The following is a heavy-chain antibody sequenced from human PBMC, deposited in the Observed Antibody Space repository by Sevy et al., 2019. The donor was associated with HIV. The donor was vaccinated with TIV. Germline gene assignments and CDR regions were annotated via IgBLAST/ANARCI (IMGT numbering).Heavy chain of an antibody. Sequence: GESLKISCAASGFTFSSYAMSWVRQAPGKGLEWVSAISGSGGSTYYADSVKGRFTISRDNSKNTLYLQMNSLRAEDTAVYYCAKDRTTFRDSSGYYSLNYYGMDVWGQGTTVTVSS. CDR2: ISGSGGST. CDR3: AKDRTTFRDSSGYYSLNYYGMDV. D-gene: IGHD3-22*01. CDR1: GFTFSSYA. J-gene: IGHJ6*02. V-gene: IGHV3-23*01.